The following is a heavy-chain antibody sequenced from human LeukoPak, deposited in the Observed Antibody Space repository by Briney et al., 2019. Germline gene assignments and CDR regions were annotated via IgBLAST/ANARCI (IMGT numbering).Heavy chain of an antibody. D-gene: IGHD1-26*01. CDR3: ARDLGGIYFDY. V-gene: IGHV4-59*01. Sequence: PAETLSLTCTVSDPSISGYYWSWIPQPPGKGLEWLGSIHFSGSTNYNPSLRSRVTISVDTSKNQLSLKLSSVTAADTAVYYCARDLGGIYFDYWGQGTLVTVSS. CDR1: DPSISGYY. CDR2: IHFSGST. J-gene: IGHJ4*02.